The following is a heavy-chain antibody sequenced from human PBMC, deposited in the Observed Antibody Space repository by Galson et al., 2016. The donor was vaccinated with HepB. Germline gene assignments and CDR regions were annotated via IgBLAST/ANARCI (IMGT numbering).Heavy chain of an antibody. CDR1: GASISDSNW. J-gene: IGHJ4*02. CDR2: IYHTGTS. V-gene: IGHV4-4*02. Sequence: SETLSLTCAVSGASISDSNWWTWVRQVPGKGLEWIGEIYHTGTSNNNPFLSSRFALPVDKSRNQFSLTLTSVTAADTAIYFCARMEKWPTAHADFWGQGTLVTVSS. CDR3: ARMEKWPTAHADF. D-gene: IGHD5-12*01.